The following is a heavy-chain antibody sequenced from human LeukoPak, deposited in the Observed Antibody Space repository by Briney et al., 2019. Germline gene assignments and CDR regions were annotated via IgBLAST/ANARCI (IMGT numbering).Heavy chain of an antibody. V-gene: IGHV4-39*01. Sequence: PSETLSLTCTVSGGSISSSSYYWGWIRQPPGKGLEWFGSIYYSGSTYYNPSLKSRVTMSIDTSKNQFSLKLSSVTAADTAVYYCARRQYYGPGTYWFDPWGQGTLVTVSS. D-gene: IGHD3-10*01. J-gene: IGHJ5*02. CDR2: IYYSGST. CDR1: GGSISSSSYY. CDR3: ARRQYYGPGTYWFDP.